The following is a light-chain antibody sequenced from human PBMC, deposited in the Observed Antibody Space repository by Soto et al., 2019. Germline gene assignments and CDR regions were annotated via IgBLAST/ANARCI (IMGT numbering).Light chain of an antibody. J-gene: IGLJ2*01. CDR1: SSDVGGYNY. CDR2: EVY. V-gene: IGLV2-8*01. CDR3: SAYAGSSTWV. Sequence: QSAPTQPPSASGSPGQSVTFSCTGTSSDVGGYNYISWYQQYPGKAPKLMIYEVYKRPSGVPDRFSGSKSGNTASLTVSGLQPEDEADYYCSAYAGSSTWVFGGGTKLTVL.